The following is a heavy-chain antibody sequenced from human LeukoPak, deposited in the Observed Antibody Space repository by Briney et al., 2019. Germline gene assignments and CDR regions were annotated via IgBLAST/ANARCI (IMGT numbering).Heavy chain of an antibody. CDR2: ISSSSSYI. J-gene: IGHJ4*02. CDR1: GFTFSSYS. V-gene: IGHV3-21*01. D-gene: IGHD3-9*01. Sequence: GGSLRLSCAASGFTFSSYSMNWVRQAPGKGLEWVSSISSSSSYIYYADSVKGRFTISRDNAKNSLYLQMNGLRAEDTAVYYCARDGTDILTGSSGLFDYWGQGTLVTVSS. CDR3: ARDGTDILTGSSGLFDY.